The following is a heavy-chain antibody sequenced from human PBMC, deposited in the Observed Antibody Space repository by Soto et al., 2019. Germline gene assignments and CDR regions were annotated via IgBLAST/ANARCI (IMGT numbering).Heavy chain of an antibody. CDR1: GFTFSSYE. J-gene: IGHJ6*02. CDR2: ISSSGSTI. V-gene: IGHV3-48*03. CDR3: ARDTIFGVVIPYYYYGMDV. D-gene: IGHD3-3*01. Sequence: GCSLKLSFAASGFTFSSYEINWVRQAPGKGLEWVSYISSSGSTIYYADSVKGRFTISRDNAKNSLYLQMNSLRAEDTAVYYCARDTIFGVVIPYYYYGMDVWGQGTTVTVSS.